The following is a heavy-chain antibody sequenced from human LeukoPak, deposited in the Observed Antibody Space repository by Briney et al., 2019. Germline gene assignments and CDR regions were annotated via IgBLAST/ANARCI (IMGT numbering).Heavy chain of an antibody. D-gene: IGHD4-17*01. V-gene: IGHV1-69*13. J-gene: IGHJ6*02. Sequence: GASVKVSCKASGGTFSSYAISWVRQAPGQGLEWMGGIIPIFGTANYAQKFQGRVTITADESTSTAYMELSSLRSEDAAVYYCATVGYGDYRPDHHYGMDVWGQGTTVTVSS. CDR2: IIPIFGTA. CDR1: GGTFSSYA. CDR3: ATVGYGDYRPDHHYGMDV.